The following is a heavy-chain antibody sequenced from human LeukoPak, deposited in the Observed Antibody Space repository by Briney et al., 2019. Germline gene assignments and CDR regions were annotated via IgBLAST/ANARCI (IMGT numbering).Heavy chain of an antibody. CDR1: GDSISTGSYY. V-gene: IGHV4-39*07. Sequence: SETLSHTCTVSGDSISTGSYYWGWIRQPPGKGLEWIGSIYYSGSTYYNPSLKSRVTISVDTSKNQFSLKLSSVTAADTAVYYCARGGVNDFWSGYYSYFDYWGQGTLVTVSS. D-gene: IGHD3-3*01. CDR2: IYYSGST. CDR3: ARGGVNDFWSGYYSYFDY. J-gene: IGHJ4*02.